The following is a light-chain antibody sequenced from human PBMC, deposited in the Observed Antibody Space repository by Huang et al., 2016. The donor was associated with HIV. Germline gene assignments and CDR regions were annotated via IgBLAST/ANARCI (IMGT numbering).Light chain of an antibody. CDR1: HDINTY. CDR2: DAS. J-gene: IGKJ3*01. V-gene: IGKV1-9*01. Sequence: QLTQSPSSLSASIGDRVTIACRASHDINTYLAWYQQKPGRAPKLLIYDASTVQTGVPSRFRGVGSGTAFSLTITSLQPDDFAVYYCQQLSAYPLSFGPGTTVD. CDR3: QQLSAYPLS.